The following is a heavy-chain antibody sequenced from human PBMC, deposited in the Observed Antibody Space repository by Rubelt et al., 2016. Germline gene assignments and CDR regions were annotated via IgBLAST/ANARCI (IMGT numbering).Heavy chain of an antibody. CDR3: AKGIGVGPTPDGFDI. V-gene: IGHV3-23*04. J-gene: IGHJ3*02. Sequence: EVQLVESGGGRVQPGGSLRLSCAASELTFSNYAMTWVRQAPGKGLEWVSAISGGVVITYYADSVKDRFTISRDNSKNTLYFQTNSRRAEDTAVYYCAKGIGVGPTPDGFDIWGRGTTVTVSS. CDR2: ISGGVVIT. CDR1: ELTFSNYA. D-gene: IGHD1-26*01.